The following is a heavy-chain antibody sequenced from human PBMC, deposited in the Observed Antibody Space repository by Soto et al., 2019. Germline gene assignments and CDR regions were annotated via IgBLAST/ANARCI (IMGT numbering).Heavy chain of an antibody. CDR2: ISGSAEST. J-gene: IGHJ4*02. CDR3: ARTRSCSSTSCYIDY. CDR1: GFTFSNYA. V-gene: IGHV3-23*01. Sequence: GGSLRLSCVVSGFTFSNYAMSWVRQAPGKGLEWVSGISGSAESTYYADSGKGRFTISRDNSKNTLYLQMNSLRADDTAVHYCARTRSCSSTSCYIDYWGQGTLVTVSS. D-gene: IGHD2-2*02.